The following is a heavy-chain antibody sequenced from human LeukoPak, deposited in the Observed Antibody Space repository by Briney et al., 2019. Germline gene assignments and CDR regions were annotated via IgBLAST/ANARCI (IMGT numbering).Heavy chain of an antibody. Sequence: SETLSLTCTVSGYSISSGYYWGWIRQPPGKGLEWIGEVNDSGITNCNPSLKSRVTISVDTAKNQFSLKLSSVTAADTAVYYCARHRLGATRSFDIWGQGTMVTVSS. CDR2: VNDSGIT. V-gene: IGHV4-38-2*02. J-gene: IGHJ3*02. CDR3: ARHRLGATRSFDI. D-gene: IGHD4/OR15-4a*01. CDR1: GYSISSGYY.